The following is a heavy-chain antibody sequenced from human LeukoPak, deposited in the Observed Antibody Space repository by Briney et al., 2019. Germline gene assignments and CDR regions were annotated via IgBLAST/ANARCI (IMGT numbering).Heavy chain of an antibody. Sequence: GGSLRLSCAASGFTFSSYAMHWVRQAPGKGLEWVAVISYDGSNKYYADSVKGRFTTSRDNSRNTLYLQMNSLRAEDTAVYYCARASVITIFGVVNGLDPWGQGTLVTVSS. D-gene: IGHD3-3*01. V-gene: IGHV3-30-3*01. CDR3: ARASVITIFGVVNGLDP. J-gene: IGHJ5*02. CDR2: ISYDGSNK. CDR1: GFTFSSYA.